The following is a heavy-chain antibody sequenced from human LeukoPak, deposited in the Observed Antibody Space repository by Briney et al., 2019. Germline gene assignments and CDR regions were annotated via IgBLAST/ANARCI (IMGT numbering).Heavy chain of an antibody. V-gene: IGHV4-59*01. D-gene: IGHD3-10*01. Sequence: SETLSLTCTVSGGSISSYYWSWIRQPPGKGLEWIGYIYYSGSTNYNPSLKSRVTISVDTSKNQFSLKLGSVTAADTAVYYCASKGYYGSGCFDYWGQGTLVTVSS. CDR2: IYYSGST. J-gene: IGHJ4*02. CDR1: GGSISSYY. CDR3: ASKGYYGSGCFDY.